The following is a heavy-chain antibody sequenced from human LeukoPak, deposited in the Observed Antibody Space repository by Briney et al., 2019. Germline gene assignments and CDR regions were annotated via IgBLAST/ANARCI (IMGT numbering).Heavy chain of an antibody. J-gene: IGHJ4*02. D-gene: IGHD3-22*01. Sequence: GGSLRLSCAASGFTFSSYWMSWVRQAPGKGLEWVGRIKSKTDGGTTDYAAPVKGRFTISRDDSKNTLYLQMNSPKTEDTAVYYCTTEYYYDSSGYLDFDYWGQGTLVTVSS. CDR3: TTEYYYDSSGYLDFDY. CDR1: GFTFSSYW. CDR2: IKSKTDGGTT. V-gene: IGHV3-15*01.